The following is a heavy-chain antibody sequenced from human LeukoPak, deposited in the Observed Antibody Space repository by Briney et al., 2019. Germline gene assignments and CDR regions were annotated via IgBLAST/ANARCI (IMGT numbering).Heavy chain of an antibody. CDR1: GFTFSTYS. CDR2: ISGSSTYI. J-gene: IGHJ4*02. V-gene: IGHV3-21*01. Sequence: GGSLRLSCAASGFTFSTYSMNWVRQAPGKGLEWVSSISGSSTYIFCADSVKGRFTISRDNAKNPLYLQMNSLRVEDTAVYYCARVKGTERDYWGQGTLVTVSS. D-gene: IGHD3/OR15-3a*01. CDR3: ARVKGTERDY.